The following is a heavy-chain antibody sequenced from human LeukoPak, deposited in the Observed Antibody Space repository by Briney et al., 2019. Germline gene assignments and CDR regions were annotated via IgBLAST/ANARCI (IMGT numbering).Heavy chain of an antibody. CDR2: IYNRGST. V-gene: IGHV4-59*01. Sequence: PSETLSLTCIVSGGSINSYSWTWIRQPPGEGLEWIGHIYNRGSTNYNPALKSRVTISVDTTRNQFSLKLSSVTAADAAVYYCAKYSSGWFDAFDIWGQGTMVTVSS. D-gene: IGHD6-19*01. J-gene: IGHJ3*02. CDR1: GGSINSYS. CDR3: AKYSSGWFDAFDI.